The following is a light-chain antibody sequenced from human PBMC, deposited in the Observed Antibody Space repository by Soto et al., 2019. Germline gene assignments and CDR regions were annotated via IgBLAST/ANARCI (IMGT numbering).Light chain of an antibody. CDR1: QSISSY. Sequence: DIQMTQSPSSLSASVGDRVTITCRASQSISSYLNWYQQKPGKAPKLLIYAASSLQSGVPSRFSGSGSGTEFTLTISSLQPEDFATYYCQQSYSTPLVTFGGGTKVEIK. J-gene: IGKJ4*01. CDR2: AAS. V-gene: IGKV1-39*01. CDR3: QQSYSTPLVT.